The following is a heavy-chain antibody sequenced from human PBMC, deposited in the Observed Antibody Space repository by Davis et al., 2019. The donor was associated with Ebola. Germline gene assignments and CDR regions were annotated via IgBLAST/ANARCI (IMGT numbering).Heavy chain of an antibody. Sequence: GGSLRLSCAASGFIFNNYAMTWVRQAPGRGLEWVSTTSSGGSTTYYADSVKGRFTISRDNAKNSLYLQMNSLRAEDTAVYYCARVPGVPRPIWGQGTTVTVSS. CDR1: GFIFNNYA. J-gene: IGHJ6*02. V-gene: IGHV3-21*01. D-gene: IGHD7-27*01. CDR3: ARVPGVPRPI. CDR2: TSSGGSTT.